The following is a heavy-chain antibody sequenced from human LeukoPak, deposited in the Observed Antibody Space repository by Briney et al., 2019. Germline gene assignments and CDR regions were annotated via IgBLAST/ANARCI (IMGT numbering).Heavy chain of an antibody. D-gene: IGHD2-21*02. Sequence: GGSLRLSCAASGFSVISNYMSWVRQVPGKGLERVSTIYSDGSTYYADSVKGGFTISRDNSKNTLYLQMSSLRVEDTAVYYCARGYSSRAGTTDCCPLDYWGQGILVTVSS. V-gene: IGHV3-66*01. CDR1: GFSVISNY. CDR3: ARGYSSRAGTTDCCPLDY. J-gene: IGHJ4*02. CDR2: IYSDGST.